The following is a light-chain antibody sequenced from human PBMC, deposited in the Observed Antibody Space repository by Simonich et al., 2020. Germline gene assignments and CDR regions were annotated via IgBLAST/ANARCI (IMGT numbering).Light chain of an antibody. CDR1: QSLLHPDGKTY. CDR3: MQGIHLPYT. J-gene: IGKJ2*01. V-gene: IGKV2-29*02. CDR2: ESS. Sequence: DIVMTQTPLSLSVTPGQPASISCNSSQSLLHPDGKTYLYWYLQKPGQSPQLLIYESSSRFSGVPDRFSGSGSGTDFTLKISRVEAEDVGVYYCMQGIHLPYTFGQGTKLEIK.